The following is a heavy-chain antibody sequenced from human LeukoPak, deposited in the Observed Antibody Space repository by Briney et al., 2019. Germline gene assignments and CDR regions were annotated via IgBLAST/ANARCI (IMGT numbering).Heavy chain of an antibody. D-gene: IGHD6-6*01. J-gene: IGHJ4*02. V-gene: IGHV3-13*01. Sequence: GGSLRLSCAASGFTFSNYDMHWVRQATGKGLEWVSAIGTAGDTYYPGSVKGRFTISRENAKNSLYLQMNSLRAGDTAVYYCARRSSSGDFDYWGQGTLVTASS. CDR1: GFTFSNYD. CDR3: ARRSSSGDFDY. CDR2: IGTAGDT.